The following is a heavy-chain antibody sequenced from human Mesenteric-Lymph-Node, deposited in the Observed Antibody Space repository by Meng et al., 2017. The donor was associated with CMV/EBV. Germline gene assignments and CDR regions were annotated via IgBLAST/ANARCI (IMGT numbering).Heavy chain of an antibody. D-gene: IGHD3-10*01. Sequence: SETLSLTCTVSGGSISSSDYYWGWIRQPPGKGLEWIGSIYYSGNTYYNPSLKSRVTLSMDTSKNRFSLTLSSVTAADTAVYYCARGGRKPVRVRGVITNRYYYYGMDVWGQGTTVTVSS. CDR3: ARGGRKPVRVRGVITNRYYYYGMDV. V-gene: IGHV4-39*02. CDR2: IYYSGNT. J-gene: IGHJ6*02. CDR1: GGSISSSDYY.